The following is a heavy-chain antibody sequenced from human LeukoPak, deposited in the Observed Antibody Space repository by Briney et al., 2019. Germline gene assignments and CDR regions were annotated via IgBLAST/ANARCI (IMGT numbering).Heavy chain of an antibody. CDR1: GGSISSSNW. D-gene: IGHD3-9*01. CDR2: IYHSGST. Sequence: SGTLSLTCAVSGGSISSSNWWSWVRQPPGKGLEWIGEIYHSGSTNYNPSLKSQVTISVDTSKNQFSLKVSSVTAADTAVYYCAKLYYDILTGPYNWFDPWGQGTLVTVSS. J-gene: IGHJ5*02. V-gene: IGHV4-4*02. CDR3: AKLYYDILTGPYNWFDP.